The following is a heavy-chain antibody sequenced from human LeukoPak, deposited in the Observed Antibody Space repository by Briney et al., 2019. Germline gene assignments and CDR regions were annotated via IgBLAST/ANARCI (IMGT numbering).Heavy chain of an antibody. J-gene: IGHJ3*02. Sequence: PGGSLRLSCAASGFTVSSNYMSWVRQAPGKGLEWVSVIYSGGSTYYPDSVKGRFTISRDNSKNTLYLQMNSLRAEDTAVYYCARRITMVRGVMGYAFDIWGQGTMVTVSS. D-gene: IGHD3-10*01. CDR3: ARRITMVRGVMGYAFDI. V-gene: IGHV3-53*01. CDR2: IYSGGST. CDR1: GFTVSSNY.